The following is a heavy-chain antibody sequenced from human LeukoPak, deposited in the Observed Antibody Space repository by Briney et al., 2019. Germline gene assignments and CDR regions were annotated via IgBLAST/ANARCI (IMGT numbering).Heavy chain of an antibody. Sequence: AGGSLRLSCAASGFTFDDYAMHWVRQAPGKGLEWVSGISWNSGSIGYADSVKGRFTISRDNAKNSLYLQMNSLRAEDTAVYYCARVLYYYDSSGYYSDAFDIWGQGTMVTVSS. D-gene: IGHD3-22*01. CDR1: GFTFDDYA. CDR2: ISWNSGSI. J-gene: IGHJ3*02. CDR3: ARVLYYYDSSGYYSDAFDI. V-gene: IGHV3-9*01.